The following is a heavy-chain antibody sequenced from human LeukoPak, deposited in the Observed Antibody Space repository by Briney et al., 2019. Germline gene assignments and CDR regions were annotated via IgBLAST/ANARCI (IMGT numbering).Heavy chain of an antibody. D-gene: IGHD6-13*01. Sequence: PGGSLRLSCVASGFTFSSYAMSWVRQAPGKGLEWVSIISGSGDNTYYADSMKGRFTISRDNSKNTLYLQMNSLRAEDTAVYYCAKAHSSSWYYFDYGGQGTLVTVSS. J-gene: IGHJ4*02. CDR1: GFTFSSYA. CDR2: ISGSGDNT. CDR3: AKAHSSSWYYFDY. V-gene: IGHV3-23*01.